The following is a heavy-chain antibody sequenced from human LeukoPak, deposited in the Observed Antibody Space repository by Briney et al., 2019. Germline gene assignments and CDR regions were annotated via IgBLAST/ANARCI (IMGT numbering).Heavy chain of an antibody. CDR1: GYTFTSYY. J-gene: IGHJ4*02. V-gene: IGHV1-46*01. CDR2: INPSGGST. D-gene: IGHD6-19*01. Sequence: GASVKVSCKASGYTFTSYYMHWVRQAPGQGLEWMGIINPSGGSTSYAQKFQGRVTMTRDTSISTAYMELSRLRSDDTAVYYCAREQRQWLLPSFDYWGQGTLVTVSS. CDR3: AREQRQWLLPSFDY.